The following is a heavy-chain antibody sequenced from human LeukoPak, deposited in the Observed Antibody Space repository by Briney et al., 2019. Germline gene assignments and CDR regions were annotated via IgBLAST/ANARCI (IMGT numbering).Heavy chain of an antibody. CDR3: AKGMSDCSGGSCYFDY. CDR1: GFTFSNYA. CDR2: VFGEGGGA. V-gene: IGHV3-23*01. J-gene: IGHJ4*02. D-gene: IGHD2-15*01. Sequence: GGSLRLSCAASGFTFSNYAMSWVRRAPGRGLEWVSLVFGEGGGAYYADSVKGRFTISRDNSKNTLYLQMNSLRAEDTAVYYCAKGMSDCSGGSCYFDYWGQGTLVTVSS.